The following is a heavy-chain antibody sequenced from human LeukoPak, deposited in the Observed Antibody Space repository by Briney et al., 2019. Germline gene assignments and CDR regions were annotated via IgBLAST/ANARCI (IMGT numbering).Heavy chain of an antibody. CDR3: ARVVYDSSGYFLCYFDY. Sequence: ASVKVSCKASGYTFTSYGISWVRQAPGQGLEWMGWISAYNGNTNYAQKLQGRVTMTTDTSTSTAYMELRSLRSDDTAVYYCARVVYDSSGYFLCYFDYWGQGTLVTVSS. D-gene: IGHD3-22*01. V-gene: IGHV1-18*01. CDR2: ISAYNGNT. J-gene: IGHJ4*02. CDR1: GYTFTSYG.